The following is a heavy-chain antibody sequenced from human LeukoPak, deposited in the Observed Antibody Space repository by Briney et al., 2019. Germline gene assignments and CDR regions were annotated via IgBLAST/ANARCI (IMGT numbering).Heavy chain of an antibody. CDR2: ISSDGSX. Sequence: PGGSLRLSCAVSGFTLSDYGIHWVRQAPGKXXXXXTIISSDGSXXXXDXVXXXXTVSRDSSKNTVYLQMNSLRAEDTAVYYCARDILPSGNRAFDIWGQGTMVTVSS. J-gene: IGHJ3*02. CDR1: GFTLSDYG. V-gene: IGHV3-30*12. CDR3: ARDILPSGNRAFDI. D-gene: IGHD1/OR15-1a*01.